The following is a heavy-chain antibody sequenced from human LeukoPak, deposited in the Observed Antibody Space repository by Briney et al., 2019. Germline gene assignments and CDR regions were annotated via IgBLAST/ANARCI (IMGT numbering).Heavy chain of an antibody. V-gene: IGHV1-18*01. Sequence: SVKVSCKASGYTFTNYGISWVRQAPGQGLEWMGWISIYNGNTDYAQKLRGRVTMTTDTSTSTAYMELRSLRSDDTAVYYCARITYDFWSGYYMPDDPWGQGTLVTVSS. CDR3: ARITYDFWSGYYMPDDP. J-gene: IGHJ5*02. CDR1: GYTFTNYG. CDR2: ISIYNGNT. D-gene: IGHD3-3*01.